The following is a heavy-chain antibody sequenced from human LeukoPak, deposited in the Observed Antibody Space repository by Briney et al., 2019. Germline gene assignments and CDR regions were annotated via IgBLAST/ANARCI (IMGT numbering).Heavy chain of an antibody. J-gene: IGHJ4*02. CDR3: ARDHYQRAAGLFTY. CDR1: DTFTSYG. Sequence: ASVKVSCKASDTFTSYGISWVRQAPGQGLEWMGWISAYNGNTNYAQKLQGRVTMTTDTSTSTAYMELRSLRSDDTAVYYCARDHYQRAAGLFTYRGQGTLVTVSS. CDR2: ISAYNGNT. V-gene: IGHV1-18*04. D-gene: IGHD6-13*01.